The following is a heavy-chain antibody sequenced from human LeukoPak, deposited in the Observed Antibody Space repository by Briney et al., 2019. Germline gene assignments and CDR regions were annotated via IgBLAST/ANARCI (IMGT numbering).Heavy chain of an antibody. V-gene: IGHV1-18*01. Sequence: GASVKVSCKASGYTFTSYGISWVRQAPGQGLEWMGWISAYNGNTNYAQKLQGRVTMTRDMSTSTVYMELSSLRSEDTAVYYCARDSRDGYNFFDYWGQGTLVTVSS. J-gene: IGHJ4*02. D-gene: IGHD5-24*01. CDR3: ARDSRDGYNFFDY. CDR1: GYTFTSYG. CDR2: ISAYNGNT.